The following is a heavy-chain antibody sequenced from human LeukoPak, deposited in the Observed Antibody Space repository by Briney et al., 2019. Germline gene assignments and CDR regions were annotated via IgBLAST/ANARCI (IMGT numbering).Heavy chain of an antibody. J-gene: IGHJ4*02. V-gene: IGHV1-46*01. CDR1: GNTFTNYY. CDR2: INPSGGST. Sequence: ASVKVSCKASGNTFTNYYVHWVRQAPGQGLEWMGIINPSGGSTNYAQKFQGRVTITADKSTSTAYMELSSLRSEDTAVFYCATSLCYSTSCQFYFDSWGQGTLVTVSS. CDR3: ATSLCYSTSCQFYFDS. D-gene: IGHD2-2*01.